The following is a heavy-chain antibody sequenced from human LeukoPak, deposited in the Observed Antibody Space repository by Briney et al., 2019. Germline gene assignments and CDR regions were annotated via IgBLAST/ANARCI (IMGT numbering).Heavy chain of an antibody. J-gene: IGHJ4*02. CDR1: GFTFSSYS. V-gene: IGHV3-21*01. CDR3: ARDRGYSYGFDY. CDR2: ISSSSSYI. Sequence: GGSLRLSCAASGFTFSSYSMNWVRQAPGKGLEWVSSISSSSSYIYYADSVKGRFTISRDNAKNSLYLQMNSLRAEDTAVYYCARDRGYSYGFDYWGQGTLVTISS. D-gene: IGHD5-18*01.